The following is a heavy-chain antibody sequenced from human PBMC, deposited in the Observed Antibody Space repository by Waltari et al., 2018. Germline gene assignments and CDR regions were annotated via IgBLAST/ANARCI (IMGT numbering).Heavy chain of an antibody. Sequence: QLQLQESGPGLVKPSETLSLTCTVSGGSISSSSYYWAWIRQPPGKGLEWIGSIYYSGSTYYYNPALKSRVTMSLDTSKNQFSLNLSSVTAADTAVFYCARHEAGPTYFDYWGQGTLVTVSS. J-gene: IGHJ4*02. V-gene: IGHV4-39*01. CDR2: IYYSGSTY. CDR3: ARHEAGPTYFDY. CDR1: GGSISSSSYY.